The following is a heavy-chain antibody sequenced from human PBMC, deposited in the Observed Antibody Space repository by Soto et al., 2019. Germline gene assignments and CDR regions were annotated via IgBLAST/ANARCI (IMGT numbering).Heavy chain of an antibody. Sequence: GGSLRLSCAASGFGFSTHALSWVRQAPGKGLEWLSSITNTGITTHYADSVKGRFTISSENSRNTLHLQMNNLRVDDTAVYYCAKGFDYGDIKHIDHWGQVTLVTVSS. CDR2: ITNTGITT. CDR3: AKGFDYGDIKHIDH. CDR1: GFGFSTHA. D-gene: IGHD4-17*01. V-gene: IGHV3-23*01. J-gene: IGHJ4*02.